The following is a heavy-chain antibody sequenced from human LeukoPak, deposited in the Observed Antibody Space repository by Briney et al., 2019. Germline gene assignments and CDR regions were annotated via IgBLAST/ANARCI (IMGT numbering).Heavy chain of an antibody. V-gene: IGHV3-11*01. CDR1: GFRFDDYY. Sequence: PGGSLRLSCVGSGFRFDDYYLNWIRQAPGKGLEWISYISASDNSRDYADSVKGRFTVSRDNVQNSLFLQMNSLRVEDTAVYYCARGHSSGLDYWGQGTLVTVSS. J-gene: IGHJ4*02. D-gene: IGHD6-25*01. CDR2: ISASDNSR. CDR3: ARGHSSGLDY.